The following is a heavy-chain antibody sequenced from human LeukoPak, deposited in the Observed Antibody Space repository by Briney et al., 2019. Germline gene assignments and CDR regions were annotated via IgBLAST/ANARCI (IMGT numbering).Heavy chain of an antibody. Sequence: GGSLRLSCAAAGFTFSSYGMHWVRQAPGKGLEWVAVIWYDGSNKYYADSVKGRFTISRDNSKNTLYLQMNSLRSEDTAVYYCARVNYDILTGYYVTPDVWGKGTTVTVSS. D-gene: IGHD3-9*01. CDR2: IWYDGSNK. V-gene: IGHV3-33*01. CDR3: ARVNYDILTGYYVTPDV. J-gene: IGHJ6*04. CDR1: GFTFSSYG.